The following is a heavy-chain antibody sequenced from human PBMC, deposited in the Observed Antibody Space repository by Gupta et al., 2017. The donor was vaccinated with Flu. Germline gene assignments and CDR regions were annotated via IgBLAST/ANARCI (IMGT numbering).Heavy chain of an antibody. CDR3: ASERRDHVWGYYYYYMDV. J-gene: IGHJ6*03. V-gene: IGHV3-48*03. Sequence: GKGLEWVSYISCTGANAYYADSVKGRFTVSRDNAKKSGFLQMDSLRAEDTATYYCASERRDHVWGYYYYYMDVWGKGATVTVSS. D-gene: IGHD3-16*01. CDR2: ISCTGANA.